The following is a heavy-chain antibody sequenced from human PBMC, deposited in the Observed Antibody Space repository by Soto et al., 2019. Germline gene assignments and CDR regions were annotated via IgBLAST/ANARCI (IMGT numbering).Heavy chain of an antibody. CDR2: ISWNSGSI. V-gene: IGHV3-9*01. CDR1: GFTFDDYA. D-gene: IGHD3-16*01. J-gene: IGHJ4*02. Sequence: GGSLRLSCAASGFTFDDYAMHWVRQAPGKGLEWVSGISWNSGSIGYADSVKGRFTISRDNAKNSLYLEMNSLIAEDTALYYCAKDIRPMAVLSGGDYWGQGTLVTVSS. CDR3: AKDIRPMAVLSGGDY.